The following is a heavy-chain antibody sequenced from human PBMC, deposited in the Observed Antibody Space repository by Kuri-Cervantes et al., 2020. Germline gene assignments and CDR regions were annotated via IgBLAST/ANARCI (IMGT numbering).Heavy chain of an antibody. J-gene: IGHJ4*02. CDR1: GYTFTGYY. Sequence: ASVKVSCKASGYTFTGYYMHWVRQAPGQGLEWMGWINPNSGGTNYAQKFQGWVTMTRDTSTSTVYMELSSLRSEDTAVYYCAREQDGHFDYWGQGTLVTVSS. CDR3: AREQDGHFDY. V-gene: IGHV1-2*04. CDR2: INPNSGGT.